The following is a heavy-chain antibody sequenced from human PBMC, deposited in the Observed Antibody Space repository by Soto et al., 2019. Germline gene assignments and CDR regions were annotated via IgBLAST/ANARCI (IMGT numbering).Heavy chain of an antibody. J-gene: IGHJ4*02. D-gene: IGHD6-6*01. Sequence: SETLSLTCTVSGGCISSGDYYWSWILQPPGKGLELIVYIYYSGSTYYNPSLKSRVTIAADTSKNQFSLKTSSVTAADTAVYYCARDYVLYSISTTYTSKFDYWGQGTLVTVSS. CDR3: ARDYVLYSISTTYTSKFDY. CDR2: IYYSGST. V-gene: IGHV4-30-4*01. CDR1: GGCISSGDYY.